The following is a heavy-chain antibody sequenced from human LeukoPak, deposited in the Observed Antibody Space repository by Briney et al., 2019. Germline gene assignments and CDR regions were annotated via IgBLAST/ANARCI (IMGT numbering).Heavy chain of an antibody. D-gene: IGHD3-16*01. V-gene: IGHV4-59*08. CDR2: FHYSGST. CDR3: ARLGQPNAFDI. CDR1: GASISSYY. Sequence: PSETLSLTCTVSGASISSYYWTWIRQPPGKGLECIGDFHYSGSTNYNPSLKSRVTISVDTSKKQFSLKLTSVTAADTAVYYCARLGQPNAFDIWGQGTMVTVSS. J-gene: IGHJ3*02.